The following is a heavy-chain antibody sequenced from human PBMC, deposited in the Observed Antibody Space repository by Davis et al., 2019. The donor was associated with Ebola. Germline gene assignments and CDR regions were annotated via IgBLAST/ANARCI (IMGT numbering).Heavy chain of an antibody. CDR3: ARGSDSDY. CDR1: GFTVSSNY. Sequence: PGGSLRLSCAASGFTVSSNYMNWVRQAPGKGLEWVSVIYSGSITYYADSVKGRFTISRDNSKNTMYLQMNSLRAEDTAVYYCARGSDSDYWGQGTLVTLSS. CDR2: IYSGSIT. V-gene: IGHV3-66*01. J-gene: IGHJ4*02.